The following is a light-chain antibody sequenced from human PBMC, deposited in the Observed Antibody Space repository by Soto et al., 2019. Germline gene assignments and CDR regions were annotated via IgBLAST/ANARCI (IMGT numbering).Light chain of an antibody. CDR3: QQYGAWPRT. V-gene: IGKV3-15*01. CDR1: QSVGAF. Sequence: EIVLTQSPATLSLSPGERATLSCRASQSVGAFLAWYQQRSGQTPRLLIYDASTRSTGIPARFSGGGSGTEFTLTIPSLQSEDFAVYYCQQYGAWPRTFGQGTKLE. CDR2: DAS. J-gene: IGKJ1*01.